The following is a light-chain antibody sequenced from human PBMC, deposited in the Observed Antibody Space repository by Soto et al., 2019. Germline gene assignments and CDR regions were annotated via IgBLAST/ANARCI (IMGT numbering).Light chain of an antibody. CDR1: RSNIGSNT. J-gene: IGLJ3*02. Sequence: QSVLTQPPSASGTPGQRVTISCSGSRSNIGSNTVNWYQQIPGTAPKLLIYSNNQRPSGVPDRFSGSKSGTSASLAISGLQSEDEADYYCAAWDDSLNGFWVFGGGTKLTVL. V-gene: IGLV1-44*01. CDR3: AAWDDSLNGFWV. CDR2: SNN.